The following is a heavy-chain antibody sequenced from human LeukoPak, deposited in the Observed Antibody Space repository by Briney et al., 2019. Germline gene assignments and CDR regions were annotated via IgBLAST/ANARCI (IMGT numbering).Heavy chain of an antibody. Sequence: PGGTLRLSCAASGFTFSSYGMGWVRQAPGKGLEWVSAISGSGGSTYYADSVKGRFTISRDNSKNTLYLQMSSLRAEDTAVYYCAKDRVAAAGRPNWFDPWGQGTLVTVSS. CDR1: GFTFSSYG. CDR3: AKDRVAAAGRPNWFDP. D-gene: IGHD6-13*01. J-gene: IGHJ5*02. V-gene: IGHV3-23*01. CDR2: ISGSGGST.